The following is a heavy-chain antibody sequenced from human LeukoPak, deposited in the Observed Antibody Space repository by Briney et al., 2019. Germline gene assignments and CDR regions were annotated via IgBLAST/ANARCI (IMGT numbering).Heavy chain of an antibody. J-gene: IGHJ4*02. D-gene: IGHD1-26*01. Sequence: KTSQTLSLTCALSGDSVSSNSAAWNWIRQSPSRGLEWLERTHYRSKLYYDYAVSVKSRISINPDTSKNQFSLQLNYVTPEDTAVYYCARDAYPYSGSYGFDYWGQGTLVTVSS. V-gene: IGHV6-1*01. CDR1: GDSVSSNSAA. CDR3: ARDAYPYSGSYGFDY. CDR2: THYRSKLYY.